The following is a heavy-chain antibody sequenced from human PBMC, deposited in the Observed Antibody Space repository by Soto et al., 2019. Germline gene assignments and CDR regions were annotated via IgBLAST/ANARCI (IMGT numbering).Heavy chain of an antibody. V-gene: IGHV1-69*13. Sequence: SVKVSCKASGGTFSSYAISWVRQAPGQGLEWMGGIIPIFGTANYAQKFQGRVTITADESTSTAYMELSSLRSEDAAVYYCARDRYCTNGVCYGTRNYYYYYGMDVWGQGTTVTVSS. CDR3: ARDRYCTNGVCYGTRNYYYYYGMDV. CDR2: IIPIFGTA. CDR1: GGTFSSYA. J-gene: IGHJ6*02. D-gene: IGHD2-8*01.